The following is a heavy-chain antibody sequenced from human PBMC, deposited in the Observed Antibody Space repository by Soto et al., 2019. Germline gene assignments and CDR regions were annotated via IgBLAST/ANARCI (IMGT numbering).Heavy chain of an antibody. CDR2: SSGDGSRT. J-gene: IGHJ4*02. Sequence: EVQLVESGGGVVQPGGSLRLSCAASGFTFSSYWMHWVRQAPGKGLVWVARSSGDGSRTSHADSVKGRFTISRDNARNTLYLQMNSRRAEDTAVYYFVKLNPPNDYWGQGTLVTVSS. CDR1: GFTFSSYW. CDR3: VKLNPPNDY. V-gene: IGHV3-74*01.